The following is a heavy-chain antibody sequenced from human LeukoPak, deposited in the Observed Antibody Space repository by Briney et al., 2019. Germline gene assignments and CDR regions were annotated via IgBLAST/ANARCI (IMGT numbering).Heavy chain of an antibody. J-gene: IGHJ4*02. D-gene: IGHD6-19*01. Sequence: GGSLRLSCAASGFTFSSYGMHWVRQAPGKGLEWVAVISYDGSNKYYADSVKGRFTISRDNSKNTLYLQMNSLRAEDTAVYYCARGGSGWYPYYFGYWGQGTLVTVSS. CDR3: ARGGSGWYPYYFGY. V-gene: IGHV3-30*03. CDR2: ISYDGSNK. CDR1: GFTFSSYG.